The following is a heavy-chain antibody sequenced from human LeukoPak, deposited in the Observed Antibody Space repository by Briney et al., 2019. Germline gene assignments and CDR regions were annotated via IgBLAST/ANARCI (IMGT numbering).Heavy chain of an antibody. D-gene: IGHD1-26*01. CDR2: ISGSGGGT. CDR3: AKDLGRYRNNYFDY. V-gene: IGHV3-23*01. CDR1: GFTFSSYA. Sequence: GGSLRLSCAASGFTFSSYAMSWVRQAPGKGLEWVSTISGSGGGTYYADSVKGRFTISRDDSKNTQYLQLNSLRAEDTAVYYCAKDLGRYRNNYFDYWGQGTLVTVSS. J-gene: IGHJ4*02.